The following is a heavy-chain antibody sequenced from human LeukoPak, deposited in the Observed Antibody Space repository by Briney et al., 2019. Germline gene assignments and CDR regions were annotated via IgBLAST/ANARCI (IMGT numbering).Heavy chain of an antibody. J-gene: IGHJ4*02. CDR3: ARDGVYGDYAY. Sequence: GGSLRLSCAASGFTFSSYSMNWVRQAPGKGLEWVSSISSSSSCIYYADSVKGRFTISRDNAKNSLYLQMNSLRAEDTAVYYCARDGVYGDYAYGGQGTLVTVSS. D-gene: IGHD4-17*01. CDR1: GFTFSSYS. CDR2: ISSSSSCI. V-gene: IGHV3-21*01.